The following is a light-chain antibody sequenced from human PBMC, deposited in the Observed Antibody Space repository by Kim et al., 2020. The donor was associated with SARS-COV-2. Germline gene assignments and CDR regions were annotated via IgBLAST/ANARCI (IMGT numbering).Light chain of an antibody. CDR3: QQFGGSPEYT. CDR2: GAS. CDR1: QSISSAY. V-gene: IGKV3-20*01. Sequence: SPGERATLSCRASQSISSAYLVWYQQKPGQAPRLLIYGASSRATGIPDRFSGSGSGTDFTLTISRLEPEDFAVYYCQQFGGSPEYTFGQGTKLEI. J-gene: IGKJ2*01.